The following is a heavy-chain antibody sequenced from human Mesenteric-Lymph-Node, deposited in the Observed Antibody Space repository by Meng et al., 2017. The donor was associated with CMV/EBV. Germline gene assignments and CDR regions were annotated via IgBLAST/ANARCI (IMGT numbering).Heavy chain of an antibody. CDR3: ARRRVFVVPAAYGVHAFDI. CDR2: INWNGGST. D-gene: IGHD2-2*01. J-gene: IGHJ3*02. CDR1: GFTFDDYG. V-gene: IGHV3-20*04. Sequence: GESLKISCAASGFTFDDYGMSWVRQAPGKGLEWVSGINWNGGSTGYADSVKGRFTISRDNAKNSLYLQMNSLRAEDTALYYCARRRVFVVPAAYGVHAFDIWGQGTMVTVSS.